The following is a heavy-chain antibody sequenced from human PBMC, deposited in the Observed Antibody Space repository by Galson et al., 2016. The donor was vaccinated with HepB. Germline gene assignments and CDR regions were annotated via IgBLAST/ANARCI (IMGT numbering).Heavy chain of an antibody. CDR3: TTMLGYCSSTSC. J-gene: IGHJ4*02. V-gene: IGHV3-15*01. CDR1: GFTFRNYG. CDR2: IKSKIDGGTG. Sequence: SLRLSCAASGFTFRNYGMNWVRQAPGKGLEWVGRIKSKIDGGTGEYAEPVKGRFTISTDDSKNTVYLQMNSLITEDTAVYYCTTMLGYCSSTSCWGQGTLVTVSS. D-gene: IGHD2-2*01.